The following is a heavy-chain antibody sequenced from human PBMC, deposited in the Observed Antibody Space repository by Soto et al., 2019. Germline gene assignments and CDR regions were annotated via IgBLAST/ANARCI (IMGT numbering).Heavy chain of an antibody. CDR1: GYTFTGYY. D-gene: IGHD3-16*01. CDR2: INPNSGGT. V-gene: IGHV1-2*04. J-gene: IGHJ4*02. Sequence: QVQLVQSGAEVKKPGASVKVSCKASGYTFTGYYMHWVRQAPGQGLEWMGWINPNSGGTNYAQKFQGWVTMTRDTSISTAYMELSRLRSDDTAVYYCARSGKMAPPQTWGLDYWGQGTLVTVSS. CDR3: ARSGKMAPPQTWGLDY.